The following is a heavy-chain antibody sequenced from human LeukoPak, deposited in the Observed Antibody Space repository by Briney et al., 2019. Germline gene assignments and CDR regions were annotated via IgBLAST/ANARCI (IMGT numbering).Heavy chain of an antibody. J-gene: IGHJ1*01. CDR1: GFTFDEFA. CDR3: ARDRMSRAPTYFHH. Sequence: GGSLRLSCAASGFTFDEFAMHWVRQAPGKGLEWVSFVSGDGGRTDYADSVKGRITISRDNSKNSLYLQMNSLTAEDTAFYFCARDRMSRAPTYFHHWGQGTLVTVSA. V-gene: IGHV3-43*02. CDR2: VSGDGGRT. D-gene: IGHD2-2*01.